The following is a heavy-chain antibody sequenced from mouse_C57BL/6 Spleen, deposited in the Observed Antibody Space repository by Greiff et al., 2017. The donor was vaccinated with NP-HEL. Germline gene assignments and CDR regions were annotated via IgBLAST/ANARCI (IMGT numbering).Heavy chain of an antibody. CDR1: GYTFTSYW. J-gene: IGHJ3*01. CDR2: IYPGSGST. CDR3: ARRRGDYYGSSPWFAY. D-gene: IGHD1-1*01. V-gene: IGHV1-55*01. Sequence: VQLQQPGAELVKPGASVKMSCKASGYTFTSYWITWVKQRPGQGLEWIGDIYPGSGSTNYTEKFKSKATLSVDTSSSTAYMQLSSLTSEDSAVYYCARRRGDYYGSSPWFAYWGQGTLVTVSA.